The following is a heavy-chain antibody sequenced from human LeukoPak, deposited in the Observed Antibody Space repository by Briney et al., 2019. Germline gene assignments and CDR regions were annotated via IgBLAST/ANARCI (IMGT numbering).Heavy chain of an antibody. CDR2: IRSSSSYI. J-gene: IGHJ4*02. CDR1: GFTFSSYT. CDR3: AKRGVDYYDSSGPLAH. D-gene: IGHD3-22*01. Sequence: GGSLRLSCAASGFTFSSYTMNWVRQAPGKGLEWVSSIRSSSSYIYYADSVKGRFTISRDNAKNSLYLQMNSLRAEDTAVYYCAKRGVDYYDSSGPLAHWGQGTLVTVSS. V-gene: IGHV3-21*01.